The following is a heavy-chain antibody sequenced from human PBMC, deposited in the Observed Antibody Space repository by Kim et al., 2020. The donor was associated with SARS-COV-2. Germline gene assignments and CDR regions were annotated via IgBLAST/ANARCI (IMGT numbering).Heavy chain of an antibody. D-gene: IGHD3-10*01. CDR2: ISNDGSII. Sequence: GGSLRLSCAATGFSFSDHAMHWVRQVPGKGLEWVAAISNDGSIIKYADSVKVRFTISRDNSRYSLYLQMHSLRSEDTALYFCVRERASSGSGVAYWGQGT. CDR1: GFSFSDHA. V-gene: IGHV3-30*04. J-gene: IGHJ4*02. CDR3: VRERASSGSGVAY.